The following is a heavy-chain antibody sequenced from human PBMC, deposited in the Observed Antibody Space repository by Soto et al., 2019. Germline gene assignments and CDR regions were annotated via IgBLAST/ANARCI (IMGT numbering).Heavy chain of an antibody. CDR1: GGSISSSSYY. V-gene: IGHV4-39*01. CDR2: IYYSGST. D-gene: IGHD3-3*01. J-gene: IGHJ6*02. CDR3: ARQYYDFWSGYLGSSYYYGMDV. Sequence: PSETLSLTCTVSGGSISSSSYYWGWIRQPPGKGLEWIGSIYYSGSTYYNPSLKSRVTISVDTSKNQFSLKLSSVTAADTAVYYCARQYYDFWSGYLGSSYYYGMDVWGQGTTVTVSS.